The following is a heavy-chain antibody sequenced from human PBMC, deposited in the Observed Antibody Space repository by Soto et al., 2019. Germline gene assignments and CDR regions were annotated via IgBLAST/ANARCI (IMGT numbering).Heavy chain of an antibody. CDR2: IYYSGST. J-gene: IGHJ5*02. CDR3: ARILWISDSSGDTAWFDP. Sequence: SETLSLTCTVSGGSVSSGSYYWSWIRQPPGKGLEWIGYIYYSGSTNYNPSLKSRVTISVDTSKNQFSLKLSSVTAADTAVYYCARILWISDSSGDTAWFDPWCQGTVVPFSS. D-gene: IGHD3-22*01. CDR1: GGSVSSGSYY. V-gene: IGHV4-61*01.